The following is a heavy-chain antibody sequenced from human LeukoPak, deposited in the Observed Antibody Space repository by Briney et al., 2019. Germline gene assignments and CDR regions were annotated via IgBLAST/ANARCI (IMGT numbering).Heavy chain of an antibody. CDR3: ASGGIYGTDYYYYMDV. CDR2: INSDGSST. D-gene: IGHD1-1*01. V-gene: IGHV3-74*01. Sequence: GGSLRLSCAASGFTFSNYWMHWVRQAPGKGLVWVSRINSDGSSTRYADSVKGRFTISRDNAKNTLYLQMNSLRAEDTAVYYCASGGIYGTDYYYYMDVWGKGTTVTVSS. J-gene: IGHJ6*03. CDR1: GFTFSNYW.